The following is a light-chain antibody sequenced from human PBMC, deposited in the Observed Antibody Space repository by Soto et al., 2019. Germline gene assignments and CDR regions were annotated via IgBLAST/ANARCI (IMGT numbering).Light chain of an antibody. V-gene: IGKV1-5*01. CDR2: DAS. CDR3: QQYNSYNT. J-gene: IGKJ1*01. Sequence: GDRVTITCRASQSISSWLAWYQQKPVKAPKLLIYDASSLESGVPSRFSGSGSGTEFTLTISSLQPDDFATYYCQQYNSYNTFGQGTKVEIK. CDR1: QSISSW.